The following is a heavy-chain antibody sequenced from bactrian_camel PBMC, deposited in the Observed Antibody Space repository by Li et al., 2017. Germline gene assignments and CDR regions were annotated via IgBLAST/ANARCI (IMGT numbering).Heavy chain of an antibody. CDR2: INSDGWT. V-gene: IGHV3S53*01. Sequence: HVQLVESGEGSVRPGGSLRLSCAASGHTDSSMCMGWSRQAPGKEREGVASINSDGWTAYGDSVKGRFTISQDAATKVLYLHMNDLKPEDTAIYYCATDSPAACEYCSGGYCSLLLGYRGQGTQVTVS. CDR1: GHTDSSMC. CDR3: ATDSPAACEYCSGGYCSLLLGY. J-gene: IGHJ6*01. D-gene: IGHD2*01.